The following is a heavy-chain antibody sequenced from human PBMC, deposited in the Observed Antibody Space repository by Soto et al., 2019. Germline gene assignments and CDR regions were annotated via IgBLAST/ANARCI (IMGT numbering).Heavy chain of an antibody. D-gene: IGHD4-4*01. CDR2: IYHSGST. CDR1: GGSINTATHS. Sequence: QLQLQESGSGLVKPSQTLSLTCAVSGGSINTATHSWSWIRQPPGKGLEWIGYIYHSGSTYYNPSVKSRVTKSIAKSCTKFSLRLSSGTAADAAVNYCARGGAVTTPRDDYWGQGILVTVSS. CDR3: ARGGAVTTPRDDY. J-gene: IGHJ4*02. V-gene: IGHV4-30-2*01.